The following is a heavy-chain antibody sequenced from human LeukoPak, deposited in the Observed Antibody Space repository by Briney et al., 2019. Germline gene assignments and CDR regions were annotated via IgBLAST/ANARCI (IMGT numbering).Heavy chain of an antibody. J-gene: IGHJ4*02. Sequence: GGSLRLSCAASGFTFSSYAMSWVRQAPGKGLEWVSVIYSGGSTYYADSVKGRFTISRDNSKNTLYLQMNSLRAEDTAVYYCASGRSRDYWGQGTLVTVSS. CDR3: ASGRSRDY. CDR1: GFTFSSYA. V-gene: IGHV3-53*01. CDR2: IYSGGST. D-gene: IGHD2-15*01.